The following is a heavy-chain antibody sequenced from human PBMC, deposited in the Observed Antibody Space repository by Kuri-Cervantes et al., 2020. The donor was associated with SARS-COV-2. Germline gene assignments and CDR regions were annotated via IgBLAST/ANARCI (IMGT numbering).Heavy chain of an antibody. V-gene: IGHV4-34*01. CDR3: ARGHRSLTTIVVVITGWLTWFDP. Sequence: SQTLSLTCAVYGGSFSHYYWSWVRQPPGEGREWIGSIYYSGRTYYNPSLKSRVTISVDTSKNQLSLKMSSVTAADTAVYYCARGHRSLTTIVVVITGWLTWFDPWGQGTLVTVSS. J-gene: IGHJ5*02. D-gene: IGHD3-22*01. CDR1: GGSFSHYY. CDR2: IYYSGRT.